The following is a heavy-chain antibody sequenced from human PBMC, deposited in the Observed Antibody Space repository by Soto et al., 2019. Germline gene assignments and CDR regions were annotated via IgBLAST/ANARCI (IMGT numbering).Heavy chain of an antibody. CDR2: SYGGGRH. CDR1: GGSISSFC. Sequence: PSETLSLTCTVSGGSISSFCWSGSRQPAGKGLEWMGRSYGGGRHNYNPYLKSRVTMSVDTSKNQFSLRLSSVTAADTEMYYWARGSRRWDYWGQGTLVTVSS. CDR3: ARGSRRWDY. D-gene: IGHD1-26*01. J-gene: IGHJ4*02. V-gene: IGHV4-4*07.